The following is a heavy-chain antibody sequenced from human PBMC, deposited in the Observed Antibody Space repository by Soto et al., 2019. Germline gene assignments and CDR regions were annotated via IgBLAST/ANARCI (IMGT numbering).Heavy chain of an antibody. J-gene: IGHJ6*02. CDR2: IIPIFGTA. D-gene: IGHD3-16*01. V-gene: IGHV1-69*12. Sequence: QVQLVQSGAEVKKPGSSVKVSCKASGGTFSSYAISWARQAPGQGLEWMGGIIPIFGTADYAQKFQGRVTITADDFTSTAYMELSSLRSEDTAVYYCARHLGGNHYYYGMDVWGQGTTVTVSS. CDR3: ARHLGGNHYYYGMDV. CDR1: GGTFSSYA.